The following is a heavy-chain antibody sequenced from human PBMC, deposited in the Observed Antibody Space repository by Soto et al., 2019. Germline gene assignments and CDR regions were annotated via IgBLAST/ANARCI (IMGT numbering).Heavy chain of an antibody. Sequence: PGRPLRLSWAAAGFTFGSYGMNWVRQAPGKGLEWVSYISSSSSTIYYADSVKGRFTISRDNAKNSLYLQMNSLRAEDTAVYYCARDKDFWSGYYPAPFDYWGQGTLVTVSS. CDR2: ISSSSSTI. V-gene: IGHV3-48*01. CDR1: GFTFGSYG. CDR3: ARDKDFWSGYYPAPFDY. D-gene: IGHD3-3*01. J-gene: IGHJ4*02.